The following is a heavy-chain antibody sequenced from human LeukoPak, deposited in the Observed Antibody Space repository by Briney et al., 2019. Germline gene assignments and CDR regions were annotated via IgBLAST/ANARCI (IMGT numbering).Heavy chain of an antibody. D-gene: IGHD4-11*01. V-gene: IGHV3-7*03. J-gene: IGHJ4*02. CDR1: GLTFSPFW. Sequence: GNSLRLSCTASGLTFSPFWMNWVRQAPGKGLEWVAAINGAGDDTFHVDSVKGRFIISRDNAENSLYLQMNSLRVEDTAVYYCARDFEQSKFDYWGQGILVTVSS. CDR3: ARDFEQSKFDY. CDR2: INGAGDDT.